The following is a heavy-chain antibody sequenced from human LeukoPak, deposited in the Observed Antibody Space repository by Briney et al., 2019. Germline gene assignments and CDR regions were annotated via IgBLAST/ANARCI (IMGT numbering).Heavy chain of an antibody. V-gene: IGHV4-59*01. CDR3: ARGTSRDGYTGAFDY. Sequence: SETLSLTCTVSGGSISSYYWSWIRQPPGKRLEWIGYIYYSGSTNYSPSLKSRVTISVDTSKNQFSLKLSSVTAADTAVYYCARGTSRDGYTGAFDYWGQGNQVTVSS. CDR2: IYYSGST. J-gene: IGHJ4*02. CDR1: GGSISSYY. D-gene: IGHD5-24*01.